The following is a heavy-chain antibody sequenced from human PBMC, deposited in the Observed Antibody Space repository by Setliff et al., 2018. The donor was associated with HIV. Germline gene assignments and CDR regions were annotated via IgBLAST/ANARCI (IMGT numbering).Heavy chain of an antibody. Sequence: PGESLKISCKGFGYSFSDNWIGWVRQMPGKGLERMGIIYPDGSATRYSPSFQGQVTISADKSINTAYLRWRSLRASDTAIYFCAKHGFERKSPYNWFDSWGQGTLVTVSS. J-gene: IGHJ5*01. CDR3: AKHGFERKSPYNWFDS. CDR1: GYSFSDNW. D-gene: IGHD3-16*01. V-gene: IGHV5-51*01. CDR2: IYPDGSAT.